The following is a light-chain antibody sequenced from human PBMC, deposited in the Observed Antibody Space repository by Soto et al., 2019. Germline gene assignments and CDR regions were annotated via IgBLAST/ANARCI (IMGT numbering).Light chain of an antibody. V-gene: IGKV1-39*01. CDR3: QKSYSPQET. J-gene: IGKJ2*01. Sequence: DIQMTQSPSSLSASVGDRVTITCRASQSISSYLNWYQQKPGKAPKLLIYAASSLQSGVPSRFSGSGSGKDFTLTISSLQPEDFATYYCQKSYSPQETLVHGTKLEIK. CDR1: QSISSY. CDR2: AAS.